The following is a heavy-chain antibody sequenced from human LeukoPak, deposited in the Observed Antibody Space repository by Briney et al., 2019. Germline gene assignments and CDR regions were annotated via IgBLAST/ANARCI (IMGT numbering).Heavy chain of an antibody. V-gene: IGHV4-34*01. CDR3: ARGRAVTIFGVTFSNLRCYFDY. CDR2: INHSGST. D-gene: IGHD3-3*01. CDR1: GGSFSGYY. J-gene: IGHJ4*02. Sequence: PSETLSLTCAVYGGSFSGYYWSWIRQPPGKGLEWIGEINHSGSTNYNPSLKSRVTISVDTSKNQFSLKLSSVTAADTAVYYCARGRAVTIFGVTFSNLRCYFDYWGQGTLVTVSS.